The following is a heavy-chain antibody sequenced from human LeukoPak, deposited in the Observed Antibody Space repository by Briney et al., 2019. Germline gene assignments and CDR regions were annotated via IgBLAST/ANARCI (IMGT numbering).Heavy chain of an antibody. J-gene: IGHJ4*02. CDR3: AKRGINYYYDSSGYVDY. D-gene: IGHD3-22*01. V-gene: IGHV3-23*01. CDR1: GFTFSNYA. Sequence: PGGSPRLSCSASGFTFSNYAMTWVRQAPGKGLEWVSVISGSGGSTDYADSVKGRFTISRDNSKNTLYLQMNSLRAEDTAVYYCAKRGINYYYDSSGYVDYWGQGTLVTVSS. CDR2: ISGSGGST.